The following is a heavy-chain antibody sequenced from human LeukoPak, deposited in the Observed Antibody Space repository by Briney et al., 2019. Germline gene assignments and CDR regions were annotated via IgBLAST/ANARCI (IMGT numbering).Heavy chain of an antibody. V-gene: IGHV3-21*01. D-gene: IGHD5-18*01. CDR1: GFTFSSYS. J-gene: IGHJ4*02. Sequence: PGGSLRLSCAASGFTFSSYSMNWVRQAPGKGLEWVSSISSSSSYIYYADSVKGRFTISRDNAKNSLYLQMNSLRAEDTAVYYCARDLGVDTAMVIWGQGTLVTVSS. CDR3: ARDLGVDTAMVI. CDR2: ISSSSSYI.